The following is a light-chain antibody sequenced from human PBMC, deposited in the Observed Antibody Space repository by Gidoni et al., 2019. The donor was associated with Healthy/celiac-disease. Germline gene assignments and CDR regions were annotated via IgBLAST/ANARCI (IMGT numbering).Light chain of an antibody. CDR3: QTWGTGLSWV. J-gene: IGLJ3*02. V-gene: IGLV4-69*01. Sequence: QLVLTQSPSASAPLGASGKLTCTLSSGHSSYAIAWHQQQPEKGPRYLMKLNSDGSHSKGDGIPDRFSGSSSGAERYLTISSLQSEDEADYYCQTWGTGLSWVFGGGTKLTVL. CDR2: LNSDGSH. CDR1: SGHSSYA.